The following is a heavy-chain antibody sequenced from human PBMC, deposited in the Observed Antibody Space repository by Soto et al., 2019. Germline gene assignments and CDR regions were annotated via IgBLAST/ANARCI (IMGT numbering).Heavy chain of an antibody. Sequence: SLRLSCAASGFTFSSYGMHWVRQAPGKGLEWVAVIWYDGSNKYYADSVKGRFTISRDNSKNTLYLQMNSLRAEDTAVYYCASCPYYDFWSGSQPYYMDVWGKGTTVTVS. CDR3: ASCPYYDFWSGSQPYYMDV. J-gene: IGHJ6*03. D-gene: IGHD3-3*01. CDR2: IWYDGSNK. CDR1: GFTFSSYG. V-gene: IGHV3-33*01.